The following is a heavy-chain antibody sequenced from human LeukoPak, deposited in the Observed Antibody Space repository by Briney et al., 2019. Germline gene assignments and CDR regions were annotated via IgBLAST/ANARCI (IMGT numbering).Heavy chain of an antibody. Sequence: PGGSLRLSCAASGFTFDDHGMNWVRQAPGRGLEWVSVIYSGGSTYYADSVKGRFTISRDNSKNTLYLQMNSLRAEDTAVYYCATVPPYYYDSSGYFDYWGQGTLVTVSS. CDR3: ATVPPYYYDSSGYFDY. J-gene: IGHJ4*02. D-gene: IGHD3-22*01. V-gene: IGHV3-53*01. CDR1: GFTFDDHG. CDR2: IYSGGST.